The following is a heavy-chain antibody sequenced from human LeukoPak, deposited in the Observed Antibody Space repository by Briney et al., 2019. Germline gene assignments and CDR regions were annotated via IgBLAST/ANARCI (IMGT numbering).Heavy chain of an antibody. CDR3: TTDYPYAEFAFDI. CDR2: IKSKTDGGTT. J-gene: IGHJ3*02. D-gene: IGHD2-8*01. CDR1: GFTFSNAW. V-gene: IGHV3-15*01. Sequence: PGGSLRLSCAASGFTFSNAWMSWVRQAPGKGLEWVGRIKSKTDGGTTDYAAPVKGRFTISRDDSKNTLFLQMNSLKTEDTAVYYCTTDYPYAEFAFDIWGQGTMVTVSS.